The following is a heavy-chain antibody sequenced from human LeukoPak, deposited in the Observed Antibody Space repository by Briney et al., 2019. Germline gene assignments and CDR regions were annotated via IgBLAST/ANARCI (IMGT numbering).Heavy chain of an antibody. V-gene: IGHV1-2*02. CDR1: GYTFTGYY. D-gene: IGHD2/OR15-2a*01. Sequence: ASVKVSCKASGYTFTGYYMHWVRQAPGQGLEWMGWINPNSGGTNYAQKFQGRVTMTRDTSISTAYMELSRLRSDDTAVYYCARDFGVIVAGYMDVWGQGTLVTVSS. CDR3: ARDFGVIVAGYMDV. J-gene: IGHJ4*02. CDR2: INPNSGGT.